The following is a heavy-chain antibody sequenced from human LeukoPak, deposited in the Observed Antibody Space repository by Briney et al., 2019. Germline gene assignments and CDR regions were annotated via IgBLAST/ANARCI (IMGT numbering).Heavy chain of an antibody. CDR3: ARGPLGYVDY. Sequence: ASVKVSCKASGYTFTSYDINWVRQATGQGREWMGWMNPNSGNTGYAQKFQGRVTITGNTSISTAYMELSSLRSEDTAVYYCARGPLGYVDYWGQGTLVTVSS. D-gene: IGHD1-26*01. J-gene: IGHJ4*02. V-gene: IGHV1-8*03. CDR1: GYTFTSYD. CDR2: MNPNSGNT.